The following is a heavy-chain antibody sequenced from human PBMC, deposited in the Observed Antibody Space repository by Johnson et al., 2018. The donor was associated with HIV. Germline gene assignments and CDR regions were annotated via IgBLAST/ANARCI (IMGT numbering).Heavy chain of an antibody. CDR2: IRSKAYGGTT. CDR1: GFTFGDYA. Sequence: VQLVESGGGLVQPGRSLRLSCPASGFTFGDYAMSWFRQAPGKGLEWVGFIRSKAYGGTTEYAASVKGRFTISRDDSKSIAYLQMNSLKTEDTAVYYCTREGTAKGELRRGFDIWGQGTMVNVSS. V-gene: IGHV3-49*03. CDR3: TREGTAKGELRRGFDI. D-gene: IGHD1-26*01. J-gene: IGHJ3*02.